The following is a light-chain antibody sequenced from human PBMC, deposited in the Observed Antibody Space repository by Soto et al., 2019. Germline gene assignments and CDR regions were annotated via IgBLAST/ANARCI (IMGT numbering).Light chain of an antibody. CDR2: GAS. CDR3: QQYHNWPPLT. J-gene: IGKJ4*01. CDR1: QSVSSN. Sequence: EIVITQSPATLSVSPGERATLSCRASQSVSSNLAWYQQKPGQAPRLLIYGASTRATGIPARFSGSGSGTEFTLTITSLHSEDFAVYYCQQYHNWPPLTFGGGTKVDIX. V-gene: IGKV3-15*01.